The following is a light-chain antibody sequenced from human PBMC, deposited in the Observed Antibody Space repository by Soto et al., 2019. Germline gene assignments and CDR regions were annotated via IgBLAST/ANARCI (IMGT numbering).Light chain of an antibody. CDR2: DVS. J-gene: IGLJ1*01. CDR3: SSYTSSSTPLYV. V-gene: IGLV2-14*01. CDR1: SSDGGGYNY. Sequence: QSVLTQPASVSGSPGQSFTISCTGSSSDGGGYNYVSWYQQHPGKAPKLMIYDVSNRPSGVSNRFSGSKSGNTASLTISGLQAEDEAEYYCSSYTSSSTPLYVFGTGTKLTVL.